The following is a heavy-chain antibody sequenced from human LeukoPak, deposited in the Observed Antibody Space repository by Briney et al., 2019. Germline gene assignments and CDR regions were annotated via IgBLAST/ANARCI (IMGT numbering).Heavy chain of an antibody. Sequence: SETLSLTCTVSGGSISSSSYYWGWIRQPPGKGLEWIGSIYYSGSTYYNPSLKSRVTISVDTSKNQFSLKLSSVTAADTAVYYCARHGESYGSGSYWVYWGQGTLVTVSS. D-gene: IGHD3-10*01. J-gene: IGHJ4*02. V-gene: IGHV4-39*01. CDR2: IYYSGST. CDR1: GGSISSSSYY. CDR3: ARHGESYGSGSYWVY.